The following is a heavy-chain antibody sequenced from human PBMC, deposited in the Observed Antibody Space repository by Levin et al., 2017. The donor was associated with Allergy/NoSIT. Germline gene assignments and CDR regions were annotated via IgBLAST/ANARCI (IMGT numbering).Heavy chain of an antibody. CDR1: GFTFSSYW. D-gene: IGHD3-10*01. J-gene: IGHJ3*02. Sequence: GESLKISCAASGFTFSSYWMSWVRQAPGKGLEWVANIKQDGSEKYYVDSVKGRFTISRDNAKNSLYLQMNSLRAEDTAVYYCARDLTKGVQGVINPRDAFDIWGQGTMVTVSS. V-gene: IGHV3-7*01. CDR3: ARDLTKGVQGVINPRDAFDI. CDR2: IKQDGSEK.